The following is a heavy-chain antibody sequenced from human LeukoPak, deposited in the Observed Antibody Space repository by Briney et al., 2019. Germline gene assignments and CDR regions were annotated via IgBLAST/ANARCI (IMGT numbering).Heavy chain of an antibody. CDR1: GGSFSGYY. D-gene: IGHD2-15*01. V-gene: IGHV4-34*01. Sequence: PSETLSLTCAVYGGSFSGYYWSWIRQPPGKGLEWIGEINHSGSTNYNPSLKSRVTISVDTSKNQFSLKLSSVTAADTAVYYCARWMGYCSGGSCYDWYFDLWGRGTLVTASS. J-gene: IGHJ2*01. CDR2: INHSGST. CDR3: ARWMGYCSGGSCYDWYFDL.